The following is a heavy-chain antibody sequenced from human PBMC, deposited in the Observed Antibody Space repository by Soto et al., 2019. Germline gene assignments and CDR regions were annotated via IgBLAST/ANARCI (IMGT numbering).Heavy chain of an antibody. CDR1: GGTFSSYT. Sequence: ASVKLSCKASGGTFSSYTMGWVRQAPGQGLEWMGRIIPILGIANYAQKFQGRVTITADKSTSTAYMELSSLRSEDTAVYYCAREGGYCSGGSCYLYYYYYMDVWGKGTTVTVSS. J-gene: IGHJ6*03. CDR2: IIPILGIA. CDR3: AREGGYCSGGSCYLYYYYYMDV. D-gene: IGHD2-15*01. V-gene: IGHV1-69*02.